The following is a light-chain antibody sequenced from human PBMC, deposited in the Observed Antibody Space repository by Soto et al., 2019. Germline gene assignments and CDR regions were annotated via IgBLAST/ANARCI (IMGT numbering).Light chain of an antibody. CDR2: DNT. Sequence: QSVLTQPPSVSAAPGQKVTISCSGGTSNIGNSYVSWYQQLPGTVPKLLIYDNTKRRSGIPDRFSGSKSGTSATLAITGLQAGDEADYFCGAWDSSLSVVVFGGGTKLTVL. CDR1: TSNIGNSY. J-gene: IGLJ2*01. V-gene: IGLV1-51*01. CDR3: GAWDSSLSVVV.